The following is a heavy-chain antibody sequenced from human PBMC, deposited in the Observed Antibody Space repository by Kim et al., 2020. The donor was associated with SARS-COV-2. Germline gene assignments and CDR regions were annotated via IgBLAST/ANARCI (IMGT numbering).Heavy chain of an antibody. V-gene: IGHV3-21*01. CDR1: GFTFSSYS. CDR2: ISSSSSYI. J-gene: IGHJ4*02. Sequence: GGSLRLSCAASGFTFSSYSMNWVRQAPGKGLEWVSSISSSSSYIYYADSVKGRFTISRDNAKNSLYLQMNSLRAEDTAVYYCARDFGGGGNSGVDYWGQGTLVTVSS. CDR3: ARDFGGGGNSGVDY. D-gene: IGHD3-16*01.